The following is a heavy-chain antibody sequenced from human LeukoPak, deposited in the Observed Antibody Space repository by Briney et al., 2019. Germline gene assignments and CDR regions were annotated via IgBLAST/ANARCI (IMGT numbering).Heavy chain of an antibody. J-gene: IGHJ3*02. D-gene: IGHD3-22*01. Sequence: GGSLRLSCAASGFTFSSYAVSWVRQAPGKGLEWVSGISGGVGTTYYVDSVKGRFTISRDNSKNTLFLQMNSLRAEDTAVYYCATKVVTDAFDIWGQGTMVTVSS. CDR3: ATKVVTDAFDI. CDR2: ISGGVGTT. V-gene: IGHV3-23*01. CDR1: GFTFSSYA.